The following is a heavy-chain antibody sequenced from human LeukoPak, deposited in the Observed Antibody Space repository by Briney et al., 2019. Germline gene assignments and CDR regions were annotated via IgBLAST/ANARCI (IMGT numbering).Heavy chain of an antibody. J-gene: IGHJ4*02. CDR1: GGSISSYY. D-gene: IGHD6-13*01. V-gene: IGHV4-59*01. CDR2: IYYSGST. Sequence: SETLSLTCTVSGGSISSYYWSWIRQPPGKGLEWIGYIYYSGSTNYNPSLKSRVTVSVDTSKNQFSLKLSSVTAADTAVYYCARGPTAGDPFYYFDYWGQVTLVTVAS. CDR3: ARGPTAGDPFYYFDY.